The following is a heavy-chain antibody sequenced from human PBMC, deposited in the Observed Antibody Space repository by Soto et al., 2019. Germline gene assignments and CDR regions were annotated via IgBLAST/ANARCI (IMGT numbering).Heavy chain of an antibody. CDR2: IYYSGST. CDR1: GGSISNSGYY. Sequence: QVHLQESGPGLVKPSQTLSLTCTVSGGSISNSGYYWSWIRQHPGKGLEWIGYIYYSGSTYYNPSLKSRLSISVDTSKNQFSLRLSSVTAADTAVYYCAREGVATIGLKNYYYGVDVWGQGTTVTVSS. D-gene: IGHD5-12*01. V-gene: IGHV4-31*03. CDR3: AREGVATIGLKNYYYGVDV. J-gene: IGHJ6*02.